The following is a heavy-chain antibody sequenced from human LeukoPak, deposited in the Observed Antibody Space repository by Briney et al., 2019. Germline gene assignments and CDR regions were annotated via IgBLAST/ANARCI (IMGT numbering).Heavy chain of an antibody. CDR3: VRGGFDS. CDR2: ISTSSSTI. Sequence: TGGSLRLSCAASGFTFSTYNMNWVRQAPGKGLEWLSYISTSSSTIYYADSVKGRFTISRDNAKNSLYLQMNSLRDEDTAVYYCVRGGFDSWGQGTLVTVSS. J-gene: IGHJ1*01. D-gene: IGHD2-21*01. V-gene: IGHV3-48*02. CDR1: GFTFSTYN.